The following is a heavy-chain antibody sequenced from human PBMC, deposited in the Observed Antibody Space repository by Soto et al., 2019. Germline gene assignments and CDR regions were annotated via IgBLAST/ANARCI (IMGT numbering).Heavy chain of an antibody. Sequence: EVQLVESGGGLVQPGGSLRLSCAASGFTVSSNYMSWVHQAPGKGLEWVSVIYTGGNTYYADSVKGRFTISRDNSKNTLYLQMNSLRAEDTTVYYCARDTPPYGMDVWGQGTTVTVSS. V-gene: IGHV3-66*01. CDR2: IYTGGNT. CDR1: GFTVSSNY. J-gene: IGHJ6*02. CDR3: ARDTPPYGMDV.